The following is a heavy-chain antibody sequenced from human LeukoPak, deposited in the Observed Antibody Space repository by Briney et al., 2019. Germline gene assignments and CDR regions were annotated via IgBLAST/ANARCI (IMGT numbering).Heavy chain of an antibody. CDR3: ARGVSGTGPDI. Sequence: GGSLRLSCAASGFIFSSHWMHWVRQAPEKGLVWVSRINTDGSSTDYADSVKGRFTISRENAKNTVYLQMNSLRAEDTAVYYCARGVSGTGPDIWGLGTMVTVS. CDR1: GFIFSSHW. CDR2: INTDGSST. V-gene: IGHV3-74*01. D-gene: IGHD5/OR15-5a*01. J-gene: IGHJ3*02.